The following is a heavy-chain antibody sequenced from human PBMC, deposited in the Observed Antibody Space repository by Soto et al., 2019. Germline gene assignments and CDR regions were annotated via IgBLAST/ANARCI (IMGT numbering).Heavy chain of an antibody. V-gene: IGHV5-51*01. J-gene: IGHJ5*02. CDR1: GYSFTSYW. CDR3: ARARRIVLVPAARHNWFDP. CDR2: IYPGDSDT. Sequence: GESLKISCKGSGYSFTSYWIGWVRQMPGKGLEWMGIIYPGDSDTRYSPSFQGQVTISADKSISTAYLQWSSLKASDTAMYYCARARRIVLVPAARHNWFDPWGQGTLVTSPQ. D-gene: IGHD2-2*01.